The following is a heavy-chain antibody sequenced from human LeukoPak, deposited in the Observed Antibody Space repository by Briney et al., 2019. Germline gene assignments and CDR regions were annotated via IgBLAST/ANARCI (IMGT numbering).Heavy chain of an antibody. CDR3: ARGVDTAVVTGGYNWFDP. CDR1: GFTFSSYW. J-gene: IGHJ5*02. D-gene: IGHD5-18*01. Sequence: GGSLRLSCAASGFTFSSYWMHWVRQAPGEGLVWVSRTNAVGSSTDYADSVKGRSTISRDNAKNTLYLQMNSLRAEDTAVYYCARGVDTAVVTGGYNWFDPWGQGTLVTVSS. CDR2: TNAVGSST. V-gene: IGHV3-74*01.